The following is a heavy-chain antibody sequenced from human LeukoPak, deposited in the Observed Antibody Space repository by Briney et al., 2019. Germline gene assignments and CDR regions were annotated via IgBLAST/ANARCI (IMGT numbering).Heavy chain of an antibody. CDR1: GFTFSSYE. J-gene: IGHJ6*02. V-gene: IGHV3-48*03. D-gene: IGHD3-10*01. CDR3: ARVHPYYYGSGSYLMGYYYYGMDV. CDR2: ISGSGTTI. Sequence: PGGSLRLSCAASGFTFSSYEMNWVRQAPGKGLEWVSYISGSGTTIYYADSVKGRFTISRDSAKNSLYLQMNSLRAEDTAVYYCARVHPYYYGSGSYLMGYYYYGMDVWGQGTTVTVSS.